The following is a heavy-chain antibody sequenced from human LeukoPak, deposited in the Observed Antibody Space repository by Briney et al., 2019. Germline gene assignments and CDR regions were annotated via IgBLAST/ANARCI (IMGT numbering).Heavy chain of an antibody. Sequence: SGTLSLTCTVSGGSISSYYWSWIRQPPEKGLEWIGYIYHSGSTNYNASLKSRVTISVDTSKNQFSLKLTSVTAADTAVYYCAREGNSSSLGWFDPWGQGTLVTVSS. CDR1: GGSISSYY. D-gene: IGHD6-6*01. CDR2: IYHSGST. V-gene: IGHV4-59*01. CDR3: AREGNSSSLGWFDP. J-gene: IGHJ5*02.